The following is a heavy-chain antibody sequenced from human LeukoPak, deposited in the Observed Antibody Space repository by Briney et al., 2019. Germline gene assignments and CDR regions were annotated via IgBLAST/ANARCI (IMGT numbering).Heavy chain of an antibody. D-gene: IGHD2-2*02. J-gene: IGHJ3*02. Sequence: PSETLSLTCAVYGGSFSGYYWSWIRQPPGKGLEWIGEINHSGGTNYNPSLKSRVTISVDTSKNQFSLKLSSVTAADTAVYYCARAYCSSTSCYTDAFDIWGQGTMVTVSS. CDR3: ARAYCSSTSCYTDAFDI. CDR1: GGSFSGYY. V-gene: IGHV4-34*01. CDR2: INHSGGT.